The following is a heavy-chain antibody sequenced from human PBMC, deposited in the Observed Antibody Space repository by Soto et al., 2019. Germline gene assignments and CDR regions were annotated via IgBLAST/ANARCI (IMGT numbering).Heavy chain of an antibody. CDR1: GGSISSGGYY. Sequence: PSETLSLTCTVSGGSISSGGYYWSWIRQHPGKGLEWMGEINHRGSTKYNPSLKSRIAMSVDTSKNQFSLHLSSVTAADTAVYYCARVDDYWGHGMLVTVSS. CDR3: ARVDDY. J-gene: IGHJ4*01. V-gene: IGHV4-31*03. CDR2: INHRGST.